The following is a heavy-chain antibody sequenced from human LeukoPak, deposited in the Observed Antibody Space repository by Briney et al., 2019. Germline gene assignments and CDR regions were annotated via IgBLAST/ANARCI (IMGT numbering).Heavy chain of an antibody. J-gene: IGHJ3*02. CDR1: GFIFSRNW. CDR2: IKQDGSES. CDR3: ARVYGSSWYPDAFDI. V-gene: IGHV3-7*03. Sequence: GGSLRLSCAASGFIFSRNWMSWVRQAPGRGLEWVAHIKQDGSESYCVDSVKGRFTISRDNAKNSLYLQMNSLRAEDTALYYCARVYGSSWYPDAFDIWGQGTMVTVSS. D-gene: IGHD6-13*01.